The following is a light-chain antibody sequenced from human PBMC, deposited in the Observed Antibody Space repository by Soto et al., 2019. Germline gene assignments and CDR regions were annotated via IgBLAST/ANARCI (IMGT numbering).Light chain of an antibody. CDR3: QQYGSSGGP. Sequence: DIVLTQSPATLSLSPGERATLSCRASQSVSTYLAWYQQKPGQAPRLFIYDASNRATGIPARFSGSGSGTDFTLTISRLEPEDFAVYYCQQYGSSGGPFGQGTKVDIK. J-gene: IGKJ1*01. V-gene: IGKV3-20*01. CDR2: DAS. CDR1: QSVSTY.